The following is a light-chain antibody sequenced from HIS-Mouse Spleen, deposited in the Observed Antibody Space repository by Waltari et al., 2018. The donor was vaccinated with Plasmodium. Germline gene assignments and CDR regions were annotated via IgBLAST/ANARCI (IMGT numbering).Light chain of an antibody. Sequence: SYELTQPPSVSVSPGPTARITRSGAALPKKYEYWYQQKSGQDPVLVIYEDSKRPSGIPERFSGSSSGTMATLTISGAQVEDEADYYCYSTDSSGNHRVFGGGTKLTVL. J-gene: IGLJ3*02. CDR1: ALPKKY. CDR3: YSTDSSGNHRV. V-gene: IGLV3-10*01. CDR2: EDS.